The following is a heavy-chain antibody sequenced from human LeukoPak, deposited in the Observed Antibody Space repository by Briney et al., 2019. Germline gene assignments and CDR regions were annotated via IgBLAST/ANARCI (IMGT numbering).Heavy chain of an antibody. Sequence: SETLSLTCTVSDGSISTSSYYWGWIRQPPGKGLEWIGSIYHSRSTYYNASLKSRATISADTSKNQFSLKLSSVTAADTAVYYCARHRWMEVYGSGSYYVDYWGQGTLVTVSS. D-gene: IGHD3-10*01. CDR1: DGSISTSSYY. J-gene: IGHJ4*02. CDR2: IYHSRST. CDR3: ARHRWMEVYGSGSYYVDY. V-gene: IGHV4-39*01.